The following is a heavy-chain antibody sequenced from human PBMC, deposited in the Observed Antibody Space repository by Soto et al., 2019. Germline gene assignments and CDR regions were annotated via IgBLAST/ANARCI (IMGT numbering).Heavy chain of an antibody. CDR3: ARGPAGDKVDY. J-gene: IGHJ4*02. CDR2: IYNIGST. Sequence: QVQLQESGPGLVEPSQTLSLTCTVSGGSINNNNYYWCWIRQPPGKGLEWIGHIYNIGSTYSTPSLRRRVALSIDTANNQFSLKLTSVTAADTAVYYCARGPAGDKVDYWGQGTLVTVSS. CDR1: GGSINNNNYY. V-gene: IGHV4-30-4*01. D-gene: IGHD6-19*01.